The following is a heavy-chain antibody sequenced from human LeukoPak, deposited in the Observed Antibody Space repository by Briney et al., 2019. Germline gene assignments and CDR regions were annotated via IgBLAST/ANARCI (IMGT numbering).Heavy chain of an antibody. CDR1: GGSISSYY. CDR3: ARGPLRHYYGSGDDAFDI. V-gene: IGHV4-59*01. CDR2: IYYSGST. J-gene: IGHJ3*02. D-gene: IGHD3-10*01. Sequence: KASETLSLTCTVSGGSISSYYWSWIRQPPGRGLEWIGYIYYSGSTNYNPSLKSRVTISVDTSKNQFSLKPSSVTAADTAVYYCARGPLRHYYGSGDDAFDIWGQGTMVTVSS.